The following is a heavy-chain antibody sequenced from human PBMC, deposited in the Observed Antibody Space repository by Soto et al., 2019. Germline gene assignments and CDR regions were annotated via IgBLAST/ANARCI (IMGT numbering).Heavy chain of an antibody. CDR3: ARDGTEMATINFDY. V-gene: IGHV3-33*01. Sequence: QVQLVESGGGVVQPGRSLRLSCAASGFTFSSYGMHWVRQAPGKGLEWVAVIWYDGSNKYYADSVKGRFTISRDNSKNTLYLQMSSLRAEDTAVYYCARDGTEMATINFDYWGQGTLVTVSS. D-gene: IGHD5-12*01. CDR2: IWYDGSNK. J-gene: IGHJ4*02. CDR1: GFTFSSYG.